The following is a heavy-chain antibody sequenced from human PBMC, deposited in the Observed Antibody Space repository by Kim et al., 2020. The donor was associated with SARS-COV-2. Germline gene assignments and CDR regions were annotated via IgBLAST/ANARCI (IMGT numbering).Heavy chain of an antibody. CDR3: ASWFGESYYYYGMDV. CDR1: GGSISSSSYY. J-gene: IGHJ6*01. V-gene: IGHV4-39*01. Sequence: SETLSLTCTVSGGSISSSSYYWGWIRQPPGKGLEWIGSIYYSGSTYYNPSLKSRVTISVDTSKNQFSLKLSSVTAADTAVYYCASWFGESYYYYGMDVWG. D-gene: IGHD3-10*01. CDR2: IYYSGST.